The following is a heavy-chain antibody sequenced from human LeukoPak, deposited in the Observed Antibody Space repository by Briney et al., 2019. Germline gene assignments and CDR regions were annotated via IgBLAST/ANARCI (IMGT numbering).Heavy chain of an antibody. CDR3: ARVRSSGPPLD. D-gene: IGHD3-10*01. Sequence: PGRSLRLSCAASRFTFSSYCMHWVRQAPGKGLEWVAVIWYDGSNKYYADSVKGRFTISRDNSKNTLYLQMNSLRAEDTAVYYCARVRSSGPPLDWGQGTMVTVSS. J-gene: IGHJ3*01. V-gene: IGHV3-33*01. CDR2: IWYDGSNK. CDR1: RFTFSSYC.